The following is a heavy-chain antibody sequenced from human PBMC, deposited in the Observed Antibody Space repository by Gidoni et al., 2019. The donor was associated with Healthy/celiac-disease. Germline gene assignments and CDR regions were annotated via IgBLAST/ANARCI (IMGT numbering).Heavy chain of an antibody. D-gene: IGHD6-13*01. CDR3: ARVQDSSSWFLLTFDY. Sequence: QVQLVQSGAEVKKPGASVKVFCKASGYTFTNYYMHWVRQAPGQGLEWMGIINPSGGSTSYAQKFQGRVTMTRDTSTSTVYVELSSLRSEDTAVYYCARVQDSSSWFLLTFDYWGQGTLVTVSS. CDR1: GYTFTNYY. CDR2: INPSGGST. V-gene: IGHV1-46*03. J-gene: IGHJ4*02.